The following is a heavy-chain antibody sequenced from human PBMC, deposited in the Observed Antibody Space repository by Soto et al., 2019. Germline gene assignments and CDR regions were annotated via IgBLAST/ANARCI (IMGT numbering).Heavy chain of an antibody. D-gene: IGHD6-19*01. CDR2: IYPGDSDT. J-gene: IGHJ4*02. Sequence: GQSLKISYKASGYSFTSYWIGWVRQIPGKGLEWMGVIYPGDSDTRYSPSFQGQVTISADKSISTAYLQWSSLKASDTAVYFCARHNEAVAATYWGQGTLVTVSS. CDR1: GYSFTSYW. CDR3: ARHNEAVAATY. V-gene: IGHV5-51*01.